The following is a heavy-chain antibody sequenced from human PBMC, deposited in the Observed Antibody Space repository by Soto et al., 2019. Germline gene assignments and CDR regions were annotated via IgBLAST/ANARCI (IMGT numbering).Heavy chain of an antibody. V-gene: IGHV4-31*03. D-gene: IGHD3-22*01. CDR1: GGSISRGGYY. CDR3: ARDSSGYWPAFDI. CDR2: IYYSGST. Sequence: SETLSLTCTVSGGSISRGGYYWIWIRHHPGKGLEWIGYIYYSGSTYYNPSLKSRVTISVDTSKNQFSLKLSSVTAADTAVYYCARDSSGYWPAFDIWGQGTMVIFSS. J-gene: IGHJ3*02.